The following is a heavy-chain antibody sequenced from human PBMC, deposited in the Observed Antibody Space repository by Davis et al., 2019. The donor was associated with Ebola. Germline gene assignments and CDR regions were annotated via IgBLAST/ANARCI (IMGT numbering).Heavy chain of an antibody. Sequence: PGGSLRLSCSASGFTFSSYAMHWVRQAPGKGLEYVSAISSNGGSTYYADSVKGRFTISRDNSKNTLYLQMNSLRAEDTAVYYCARDQRAWFDPWGQGTLVTVSS. V-gene: IGHV3-64*04. CDR1: GFTFSSYA. J-gene: IGHJ5*02. CDR2: ISSNGGST. CDR3: ARDQRAWFDP.